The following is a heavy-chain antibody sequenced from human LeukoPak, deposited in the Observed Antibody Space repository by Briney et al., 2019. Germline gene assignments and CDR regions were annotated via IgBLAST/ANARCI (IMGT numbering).Heavy chain of an antibody. V-gene: IGHV1-2*02. CDR3: ARDYGYGGNDSI. D-gene: IGHD4-23*01. CDR2: INPNSGGT. J-gene: IGHJ3*02. CDR1: GYTFTGYY. Sequence: ASVKVSCKASGYTFTGYYMHWVRQAPGQGLEWMGWINPNSGGTNYAQKFQGRVTMTRDTSISTAYMELSRLRSDDTAVYYCARDYGYGGNDSIWGQGTMVTVSS.